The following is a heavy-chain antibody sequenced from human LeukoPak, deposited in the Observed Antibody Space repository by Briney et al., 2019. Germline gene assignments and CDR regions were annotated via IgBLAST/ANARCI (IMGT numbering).Heavy chain of an antibody. D-gene: IGHD3-3*01. CDR2: IRYDGSNK. Sequence: PGGSLRLSCAASGFTFSSYGMHWVRQAPGKGLEWVAFIRYDGSNKYYADSVKGRFTISRDNAKNSLYLQMNSLRTEDTAVYYCAGSKSGPYYFDYWGQGTLVTVSS. V-gene: IGHV3-30*02. CDR3: AGSKSGPYYFDY. J-gene: IGHJ4*02. CDR1: GFTFSSYG.